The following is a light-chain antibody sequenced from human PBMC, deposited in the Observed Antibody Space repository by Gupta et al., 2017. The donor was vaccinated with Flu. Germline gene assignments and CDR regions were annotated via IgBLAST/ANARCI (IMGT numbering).Light chain of an antibody. J-gene: IGKJ2*01. V-gene: IGKV3-15*01. CDR3: QQYKKWPLYT. CDR1: ESVRSN. Sequence: EIVMTQSPATLSVSLGERATLSCRASESVRSNLAWYQQKPGQAPRLLIYGASTRATGIPARFSGSGSGTEFTLTISSLQYEDLAVYYCQQYKKWPLYTFGQGTKLEIK. CDR2: GAS.